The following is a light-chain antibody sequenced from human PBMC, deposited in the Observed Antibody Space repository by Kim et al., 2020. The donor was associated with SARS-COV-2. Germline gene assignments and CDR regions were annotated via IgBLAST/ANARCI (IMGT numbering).Light chain of an antibody. CDR2: GKN. CDR3: NSRDNSGNHVV. Sequence: SSELTQDPAVSVALGQTVRITCQGDSLRSSYASWYQQKPGQAPVLVIYGKNNRPSGIPDRFSGSSSGNTGSLTITGAQAEDEADYYCNSRDNSGNHVVFGGGTQRTVL. J-gene: IGLJ2*01. V-gene: IGLV3-19*01. CDR1: SLRSSY.